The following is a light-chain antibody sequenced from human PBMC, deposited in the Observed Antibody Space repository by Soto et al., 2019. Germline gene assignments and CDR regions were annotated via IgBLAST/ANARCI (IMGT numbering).Light chain of an antibody. CDR2: GAS. V-gene: IGKV3-15*01. CDR3: QQYNNWPQRT. J-gene: IGKJ1*01. Sequence: EIVMTQSPATLSVSPGERATLSCRASQSVSSNLAWYQQKPGQAPRLLIYGASTRATGIPARFSGSGSGTEFTLTISSLQCEDFAVYYCQQYNNWPQRTFGQGTKVEIK. CDR1: QSVSSN.